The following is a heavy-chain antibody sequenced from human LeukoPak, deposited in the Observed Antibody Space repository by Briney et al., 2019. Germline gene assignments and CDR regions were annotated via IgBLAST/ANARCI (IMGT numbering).Heavy chain of an antibody. J-gene: IGHJ4*02. CDR3: AMGITTVRGLEY. V-gene: IGHV4-30-4*01. Sequence: SQTLSLTCTVSGGSISSGDYYWSWIRQPPGKGLEWIGYIYYSGSTYYNPSLKSRVTISVDTSKNQFSLKLSSVTAADTAVYYCAMGITTVRGLEYWGQGTLVTVSS. CDR2: IYYSGST. D-gene: IGHD3-10*01. CDR1: GGSISSGDYY.